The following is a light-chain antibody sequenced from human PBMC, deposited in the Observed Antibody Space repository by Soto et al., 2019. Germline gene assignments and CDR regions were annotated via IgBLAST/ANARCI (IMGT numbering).Light chain of an antibody. CDR1: QGITTY. CDR3: QHYDNGPT. CDR2: DAS. J-gene: IGKJ3*01. Sequence: DIQMTQSPSSLSASVGDRVTITCQASQGITTYLNWYQQKPGKAPKLLIYDASNLERGVPSRFSGSRSGADFILTISSLQPEDVATYYCQHYDNGPTFGPGTKVDLK. V-gene: IGKV1-33*01.